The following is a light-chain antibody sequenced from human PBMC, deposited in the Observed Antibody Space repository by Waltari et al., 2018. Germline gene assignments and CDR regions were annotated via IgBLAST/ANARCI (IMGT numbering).Light chain of an antibody. CDR1: SSNIGFNT. Sequence: QSVLTQPPSASGTPGQRVTISCSGTSSNIGFNTVSWYQQVPGTAPKLHIYTDNQRPSGVPDRFSGSKSGSSASLAISGLQSEDEADYYCAGWDDSLNGWVFGGGTKVTVV. J-gene: IGLJ3*02. CDR2: TDN. V-gene: IGLV1-44*01. CDR3: AGWDDSLNGWV.